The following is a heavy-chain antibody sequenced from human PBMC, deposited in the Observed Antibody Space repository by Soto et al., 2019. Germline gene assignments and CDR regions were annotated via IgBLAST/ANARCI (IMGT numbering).Heavy chain of an antibody. CDR2: ISVTGSGT. V-gene: IGHV3-23*01. Sequence: EVQLLESGGGLVQPGGSLGLSCAASGFTFSSYDMSWVRQAPGKGLEYVSSISVTGSGTYYADSVKGRFTISRDNSKNTLYLQMNSLRVADTAVYYCARTTTTKSRDYWGQGTLVTVSS. D-gene: IGHD4-17*01. J-gene: IGHJ4*02. CDR1: GFTFSSYD. CDR3: ARTTTTKSRDY.